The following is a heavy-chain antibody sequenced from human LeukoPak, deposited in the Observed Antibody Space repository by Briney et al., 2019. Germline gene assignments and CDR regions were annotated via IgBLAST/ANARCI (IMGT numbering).Heavy chain of an antibody. Sequence: ASVKVSCKASGYTFTGYYIHWVRQAPGQGLEWMGRIDPNSGGTKFALKFQGRVTMTRDTSVSTAYMEVSRLTSDDTAVYYCARGRRWVSSSQGDAFDIWGQGTMVTVFS. CDR2: IDPNSGGT. CDR1: GYTFTGYY. CDR3: ARGRRWVSSSQGDAFDI. J-gene: IGHJ3*02. V-gene: IGHV1-2*06. D-gene: IGHD6-6*01.